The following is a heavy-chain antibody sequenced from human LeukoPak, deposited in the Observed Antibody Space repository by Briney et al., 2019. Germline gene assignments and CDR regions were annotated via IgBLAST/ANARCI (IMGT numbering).Heavy chain of an antibody. CDR3: ARRLGSGKGWFDP. CDR1: GYTFTSYY. J-gene: IGHJ5*02. CDR2: INPSGGST. D-gene: IGHD3-10*01. V-gene: IGHV1-46*01. Sequence: ASVKVSCKAFGYTFTSYYMHWVRQAPGQGLEWMGIINPSGGSTGYAQKFQGRVTMTRDTSTSTVYMELSSLRSEDTAVYYCARRLGSGKGWFDPWGQGTLVTVSS.